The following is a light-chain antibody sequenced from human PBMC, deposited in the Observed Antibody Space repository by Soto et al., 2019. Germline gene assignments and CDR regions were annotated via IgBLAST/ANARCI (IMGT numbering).Light chain of an antibody. CDR1: QSVSSSY. CDR2: GAS. V-gene: IGKV3-20*01. Sequence: ESVFTQSPSTLSLSPGERATLSCRASQSVSSSYLAWYQQKPGQAPRLLIYGASSRATGIPDRFSGSGSGTDFTLTISRLEPEDFAVYYCQQYGSSPETFGQGTKVDI. J-gene: IGKJ1*01. CDR3: QQYGSSPET.